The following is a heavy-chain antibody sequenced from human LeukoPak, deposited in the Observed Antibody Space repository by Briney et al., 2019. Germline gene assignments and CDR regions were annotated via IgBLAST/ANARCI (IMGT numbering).Heavy chain of an antibody. CDR3: ARDANRIAARGGFDY. Sequence: PGGSLRLSCAASGFTFSSYWMSWVRQAPGKGLEWVAHIKQDGSEKYYVDSVKGRFTISRDNAKNSLYLQMNSLRAEDTAVYYCARDANRIAARGGFDYWGQGTLVTVSS. J-gene: IGHJ4*02. CDR2: IKQDGSEK. D-gene: IGHD6-6*01. V-gene: IGHV3-7*01. CDR1: GFTFSSYW.